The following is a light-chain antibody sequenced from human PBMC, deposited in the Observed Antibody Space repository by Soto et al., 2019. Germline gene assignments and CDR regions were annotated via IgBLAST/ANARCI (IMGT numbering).Light chain of an antibody. V-gene: IGKV3-11*01. Sequence: EIVLTQSPATLSLSPGERATRSCRASQSVSSYLAWYQQKPGQAPRLLIYDASNRATGIPARFSGSGSGTDFILTINSLEPEDFAVYYCQQRSNWLTFGGGTKVEIK. CDR1: QSVSSY. CDR2: DAS. J-gene: IGKJ4*01. CDR3: QQRSNWLT.